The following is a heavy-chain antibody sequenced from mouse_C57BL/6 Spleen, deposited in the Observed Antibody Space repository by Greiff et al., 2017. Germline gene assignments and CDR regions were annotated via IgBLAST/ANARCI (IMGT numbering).Heavy chain of an antibody. CDR3: AREYDAMDY. J-gene: IGHJ4*01. Sequence: QVQLQQPGAELVRPGSSVKLSCKASGYTFTSYWMDWVKQRPGQGLEWIGNIYPSDSETHYNQKFKDKATLTVDKSSSTAYMQHSSLTSEDSAVYYCAREYDAMDYWGQGTSVTVSS. CDR2: IYPSDSET. CDR1: GYTFTSYW. V-gene: IGHV1-61*01.